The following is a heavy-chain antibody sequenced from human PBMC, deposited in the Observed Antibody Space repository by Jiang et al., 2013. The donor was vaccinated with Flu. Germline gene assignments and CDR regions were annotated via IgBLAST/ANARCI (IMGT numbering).Heavy chain of an antibody. D-gene: IGHD3-22*01. CDR1: GYSISSNNW. J-gene: IGHJ4*02. V-gene: IGHV4-28*01. CDR2: IYYTGKT. CDR3: ARKVDSGGYYE. Sequence: PGLVKPSDTLSLTCAVSGYSISSNNWWGWIRQPPGKGLEWIGYIYYTGKTHYNPSLESRVTMSLDTSKNQFSLRLSSVTAVDTAVYYCARKVDSGGYYEWGQGTLVTVSS.